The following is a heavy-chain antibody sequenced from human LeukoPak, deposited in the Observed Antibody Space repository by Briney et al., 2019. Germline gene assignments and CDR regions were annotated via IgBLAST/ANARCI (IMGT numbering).Heavy chain of an antibody. CDR2: INHSGST. V-gene: IGHV4-34*01. CDR1: GGSFSGYY. Sequence: SETLSLTCAVYGGSFSGYYWSWIRQPPGKGLEWIGEINHSGSTSYNPSLKSRVTISVDTPKNQFSLKLSSVTAADTAVYYCARALPRYDILTGYYIGGWFDPWGQGTLVTVSS. CDR3: ARALPRYDILTGYYIGGWFDP. D-gene: IGHD3-9*01. J-gene: IGHJ5*02.